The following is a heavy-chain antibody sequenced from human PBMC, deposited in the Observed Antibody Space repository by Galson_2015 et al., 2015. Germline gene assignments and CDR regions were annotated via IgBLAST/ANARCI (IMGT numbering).Heavy chain of an antibody. CDR3: ARRRDYFDY. J-gene: IGHJ4*02. CDR1: GASISSYY. CDR2: IYHSGTT. Sequence: ETLSLTCTVSGASISSYYWSWVRQPPGKGLEWIGYIYHSGTTNYNPSLKGRVTISVGTSKNQFSLKLSSVTAADTAVYYCARRRDYFDYWGQGTLVTVSS. V-gene: IGHV4-59*01.